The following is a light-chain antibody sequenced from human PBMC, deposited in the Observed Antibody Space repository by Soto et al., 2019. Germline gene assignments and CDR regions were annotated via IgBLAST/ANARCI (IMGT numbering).Light chain of an antibody. J-gene: IGKJ5*01. CDR3: QKFNTAPLT. Sequence: DIQMTQSPSSLSASVGDRVTITCRASQDISVYLAWYQQKPGKVPKLLICSASTLQSGVPSRFSGSGSGTDFTLTISSLQPEDVATYYCQKFNTAPLTFGQGTRLEIK. CDR1: QDISVY. V-gene: IGKV1-27*01. CDR2: SAS.